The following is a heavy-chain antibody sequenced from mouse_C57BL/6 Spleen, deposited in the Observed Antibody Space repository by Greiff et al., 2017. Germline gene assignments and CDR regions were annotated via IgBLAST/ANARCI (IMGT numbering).Heavy chain of an antibody. CDR1: GYTFTSYW. J-gene: IGHJ4*01. V-gene: IGHV1-55*01. D-gene: IGHD1-1*01. Sequence: QVQLQQPGAELVKPGASVKMSCKASGYTFTSYWITWVKQRPGQGLEWIGDISPGSGSTNYNEKFKSKATLTVDTSSSTAYMQLSSLTSEDSAVYYCARRDYGSSYFYYAMDYWGQGTSVTVSS. CDR2: ISPGSGST. CDR3: ARRDYGSSYFYYAMDY.